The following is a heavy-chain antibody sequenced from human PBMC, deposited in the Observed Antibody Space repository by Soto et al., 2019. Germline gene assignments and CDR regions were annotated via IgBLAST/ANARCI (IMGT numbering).Heavy chain of an antibody. CDR2: ISSGGSAI. CDR3: ARVKECSSTSCYARDAFDI. J-gene: IGHJ3*02. V-gene: IGHV3-11*01. D-gene: IGHD2-2*01. CDR1: GFTFSDHY. Sequence: GGSLRLSCAASGFTFSDHYMSWIRQAPGKGLEWVSYISSGGSAIYYADSVKGRFTISRDNGKNSLYLQMNSLRAEGTAVYYCARVKECSSTSCYARDAFDIWGQGTMVTVSS.